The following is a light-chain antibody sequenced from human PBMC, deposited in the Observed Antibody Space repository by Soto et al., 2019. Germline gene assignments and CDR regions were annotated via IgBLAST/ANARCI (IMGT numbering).Light chain of an antibody. CDR3: QQYNNWPET. CDR1: QSVSNN. CDR2: GAS. V-gene: IGKV3-15*01. J-gene: IGKJ1*01. Sequence: EIVMTQSPATLSVSPGERVTLSCRASQSVSNNYLAWYQQKPGQAPRLLIYGASTRATGIPARFSGSGSGTEFTLTISSLQSEDFAVYYCQQYNNWPETFGQGTKVDI.